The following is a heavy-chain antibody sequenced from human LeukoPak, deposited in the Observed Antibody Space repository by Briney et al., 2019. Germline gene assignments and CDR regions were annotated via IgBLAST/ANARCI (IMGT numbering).Heavy chain of an antibody. J-gene: IGHJ6*04. Sequence: GRSLRLSCAASGFTFSSYGMHWVRQAPGKGLEWVAVISYDGSNKYYADSVKGRFTISRDNSKNTLYLQMNSLRAEDTAVYYCAEDRLWFGESIDYYYYGMDVWGKGTTVTVSS. V-gene: IGHV3-30*18. CDR2: ISYDGSNK. D-gene: IGHD3-10*01. CDR3: AEDRLWFGESIDYYYYGMDV. CDR1: GFTFSSYG.